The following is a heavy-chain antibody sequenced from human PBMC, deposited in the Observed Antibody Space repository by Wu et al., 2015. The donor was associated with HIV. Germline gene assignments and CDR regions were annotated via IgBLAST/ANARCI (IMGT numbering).Heavy chain of an antibody. J-gene: IGHJ5*02. CDR3: ARDHIGGSSWPNNWFDP. CDR1: GYTFTGYY. Sequence: QVQLVQSGAEVKKPGASVKVSCKASGYTFTGYYMHWVRQAPGQGLEWMGWINPNSGGTNYAQKFQGRVTMTRDTSISTAYMELSRLRSDDTAVYYCARDHIGGSSWPNNWFDPWGQGTLVTVSS. V-gene: IGHV1-2*02. CDR2: INPNSGGT. D-gene: IGHD6-13*01.